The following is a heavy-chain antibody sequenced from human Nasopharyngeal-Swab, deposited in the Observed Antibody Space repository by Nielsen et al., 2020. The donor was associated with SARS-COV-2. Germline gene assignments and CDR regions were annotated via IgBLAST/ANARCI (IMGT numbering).Heavy chain of an antibody. CDR3: ARDRGGYGDYVDY. CDR1: GFTVSSNY. D-gene: IGHD3-16*01. Sequence: GESLKISCAASGFTVSSNYMSWVRQAPGKGLEWVSVIYSGGSTYYADSVKGRFTISRDNSKNTLYLQMNSLRAGDTAVYYCARDRGGYGDYVDYWGQGTLVTVSS. CDR2: IYSGGST. V-gene: IGHV3-53*05. J-gene: IGHJ4*02.